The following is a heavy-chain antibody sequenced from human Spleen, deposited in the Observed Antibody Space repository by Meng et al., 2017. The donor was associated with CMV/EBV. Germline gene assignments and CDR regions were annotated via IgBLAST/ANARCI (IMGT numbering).Heavy chain of an antibody. V-gene: IGHV1-69*04. J-gene: IGHJ4*02. CDR3: ARGSAALGNVN. CDR2: ITPILGVS. D-gene: IGHD4-23*01. CDR1: GYTFTGYY. Sequence: QVQLPQSGAEVKKPGASLKVSCKASGYTFTGYYIHWVRQAPGHGLEWMGRITPILGVSDYAQNFQGRVTITADKSTNTAYMELSSLRSDDTALYYCARGSAALGNVNWGQGTLVTVSS.